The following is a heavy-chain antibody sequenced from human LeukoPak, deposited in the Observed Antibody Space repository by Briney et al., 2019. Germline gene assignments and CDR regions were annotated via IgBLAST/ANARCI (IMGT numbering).Heavy chain of an antibody. J-gene: IGHJ4*02. V-gene: IGHV3-23*01. CDR3: ASHPYSSSALFDY. D-gene: IGHD6-6*01. CDR2: ISGSGGST. Sequence: GGSLRLSCAASGFTFSSYAMSWVRQAPGKGLEWVSAISGSGGSTYYADSVKGRFTISRDNSKDTLYLQMNSLRAEDTAVYYCASHPYSSSALFDYWGQGTLVTVSS. CDR1: GFTFSSYA.